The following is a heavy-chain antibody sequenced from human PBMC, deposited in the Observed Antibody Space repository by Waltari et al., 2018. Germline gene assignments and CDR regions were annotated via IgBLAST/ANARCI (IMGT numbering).Heavy chain of an antibody. CDR2: IKQDGSEK. D-gene: IGHD2-2*01. Sequence: EVQLVESGGGLVQPGGSLRLSCAASGFTFRSYWMSWVRKAPGKGLEWVANIKQDGSEKYYVDSVKGRFTISRDNAKNSLYLQMNSLRAEDTAVYYCARTRWSSTSCYSDYWGQGTLVTVSS. CDR3: ARTRWSSTSCYSDY. CDR1: GFTFRSYW. V-gene: IGHV3-7*01. J-gene: IGHJ4*02.